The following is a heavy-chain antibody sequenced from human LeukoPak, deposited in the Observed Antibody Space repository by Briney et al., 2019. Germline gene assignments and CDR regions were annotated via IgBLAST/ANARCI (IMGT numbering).Heavy chain of an antibody. CDR3: ARYIAVAGTDYFDY. J-gene: IGHJ4*02. D-gene: IGHD6-19*01. V-gene: IGHV4-59*08. Sequence: PSETLSLTCTVSGGSISSYYWSWIRQPPGKGLEWIGCIYYSGSTNYNPSLKSRVTISVDTSKNQFSLKLSSVTAADTAVYYCARYIAVAGTDYFDYWGQGTLVTVSS. CDR2: IYYSGST. CDR1: GGSISSYY.